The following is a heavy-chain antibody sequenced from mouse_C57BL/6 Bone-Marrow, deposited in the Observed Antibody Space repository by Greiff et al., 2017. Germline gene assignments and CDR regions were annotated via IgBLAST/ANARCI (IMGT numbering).Heavy chain of an antibody. CDR3: ARAMITTFFDY. CDR1: GYTFTSYW. D-gene: IGHD2-4*01. V-gene: IGHV1-59*01. Sequence: QVQLQQPGAELVRPGTSVTLSCKASGYTFTSYWMHWVKQRPGQGLEWIGVIDPSDSYTNYNQKFKGKATLTVDTSSSTAYMQLSSLSSEDSAVYYCARAMITTFFDYWGQGTTLTVSS. CDR2: IDPSDSYT. J-gene: IGHJ2*01.